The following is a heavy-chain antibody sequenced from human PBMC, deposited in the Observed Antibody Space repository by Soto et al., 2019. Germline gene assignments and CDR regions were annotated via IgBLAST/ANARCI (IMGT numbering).Heavy chain of an antibody. D-gene: IGHD3-10*01. CDR3: AMYYGHGQDY. Sequence: PSETLSLTCSVSGASITNYYWTWIRQSPGKGLEWIGYIYYGGTSNYNSSLKGRVTVSVDMSTNQFSLTLNSVTAADTAVYYCAMYYGHGQDYWGQGTLVNVS. J-gene: IGHJ4*02. CDR1: GASITNYY. V-gene: IGHV4-59*01. CDR2: IYYGGTS.